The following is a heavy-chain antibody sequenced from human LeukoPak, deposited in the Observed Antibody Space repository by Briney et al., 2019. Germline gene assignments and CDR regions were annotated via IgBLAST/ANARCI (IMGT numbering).Heavy chain of an antibody. CDR3: ARGQVGYCGTSSCYCDP. V-gene: IGHV1-8*01. J-gene: IGHJ5*02. CDR1: GYTFIRYD. Sequence: ASVKVSCKTSGYTFIRYDINWVRQATGQGLEWMGWMNPNTGNSFFAQKFQGRVTMTRDTSISTAYMELTSLTSEDTAVYYCARGQVGYCGTSSCYCDPWGQGTLVTVSS. CDR2: MNPNTGNS. D-gene: IGHD2-15*01.